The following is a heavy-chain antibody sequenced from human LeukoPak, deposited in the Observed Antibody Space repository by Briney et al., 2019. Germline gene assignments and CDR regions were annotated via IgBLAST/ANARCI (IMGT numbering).Heavy chain of an antibody. J-gene: IGHJ4*02. Sequence: SGKVSCKASGGTFSSYAISWVRHAPGQGLEWMGRIIAILGIANYAQKFQGRVTITADKSTSTAYMELSSLRSEDTAVYYCARGVSASYAADYWGQGTLVTVSS. CDR3: ARGVSASYAADY. D-gene: IGHD1-26*01. V-gene: IGHV1-69*04. CDR2: IIAILGIA. CDR1: GGTFSSYA.